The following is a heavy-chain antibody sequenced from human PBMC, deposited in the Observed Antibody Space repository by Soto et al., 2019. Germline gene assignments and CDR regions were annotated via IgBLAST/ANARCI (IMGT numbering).Heavy chain of an antibody. CDR2: IIPMFPTT. CDR1: GDTFGRNA. J-gene: IGHJ4*02. Sequence: QVHLVQSGPEVKRPGSSVKVSCKASGDTFGRNAIHWVRQAPGQGLEWMGGIIPMFPTTNYAQKFKGRLTIYADKSRGKAYMEMTSLGSEDTAVYYCTKDGDSADYGYWGQGTRVTVSS. CDR3: TKDGDSADYGY. V-gene: IGHV1-69*06. D-gene: IGHD2-21*01.